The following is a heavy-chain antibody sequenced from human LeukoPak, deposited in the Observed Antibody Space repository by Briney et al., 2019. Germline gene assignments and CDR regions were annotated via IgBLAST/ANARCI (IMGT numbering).Heavy chain of an antibody. CDR2: MNPNSGNT. J-gene: IGHJ3*02. V-gene: IGHV1-8*01. CDR3: AREARESQGAFDI. Sequence: ASVKVSCKASGYTFTSYDINWVRQATGQGLEWMGWMNPNSGNTGYAQKFQGRVTMTRNTSISTAYMELRSLRSDDTAVYYCAREARESQGAFDIWGQGTVVTVSS. CDR1: GYTFTSYD.